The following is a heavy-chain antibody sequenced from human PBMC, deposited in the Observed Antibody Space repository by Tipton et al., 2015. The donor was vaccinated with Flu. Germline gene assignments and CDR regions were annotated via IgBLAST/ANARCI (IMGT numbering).Heavy chain of an antibody. CDR3: ARDGAARGWFDP. J-gene: IGHJ5*02. CDR1: GYSISSGYY. V-gene: IGHV4-38-2*02. D-gene: IGHD6-6*01. CDR2: FYHVGDT. Sequence: TLSLTCTVSGYSISSGYYWGWIWQPPGKGLEWIGSFYHVGDTYYNPSLKSRVTISVDMSKNQFSLKLRSVTAADTAVYYCARDGAARGWFDPWGQGTLVTVSS.